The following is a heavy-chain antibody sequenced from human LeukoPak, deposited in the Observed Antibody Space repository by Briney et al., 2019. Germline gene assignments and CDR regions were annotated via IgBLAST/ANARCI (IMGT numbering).Heavy chain of an antibody. J-gene: IGHJ4*02. CDR3: AKSRSGSANWALRIFDN. CDR2: ISPGGGTT. D-gene: IGHD1-1*01. Sequence: GGSLRLSCAVSGFAFGSEAMSWVRQSPARGLEWGASISPGGGTTYYADYVKGRFTISRDNSNNSLFVQMNSLRVEDTAVYFCAKSRSGSANWALRIFDNWGQGTLVTVSS. CDR1: GFAFGSEA. V-gene: IGHV3-23*01.